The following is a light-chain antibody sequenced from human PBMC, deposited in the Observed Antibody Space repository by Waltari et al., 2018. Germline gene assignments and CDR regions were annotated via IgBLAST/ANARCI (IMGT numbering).Light chain of an antibody. Sequence: QSALTQPASVSGSPGQSITISCTGTSSDVGGYNYVFWYQQYPGKAPKLVIYDVSTRPSGASDRFSGSKSGNTASLIISGLQAEDEADYYCSSYTASRHYVFGTGTKVTVL. CDR2: DVS. CDR1: SSDVGGYNY. CDR3: SSYTASRHYV. V-gene: IGLV2-14*03. J-gene: IGLJ1*01.